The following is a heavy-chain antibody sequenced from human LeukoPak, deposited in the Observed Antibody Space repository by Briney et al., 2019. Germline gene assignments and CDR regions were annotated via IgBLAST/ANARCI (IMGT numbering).Heavy chain of an antibody. CDR2: IKGDGSST. Sequence: GGSPRLSCAASGFTFSTYWMHWVRQAPGKGLVWVARIKGDGSSTIYADSVKGRFTISRDNSKNTLYLQTSSLRAEDTAVYYCARASTTVPNLLDHWGRGTLVTVSS. V-gene: IGHV3-74*01. D-gene: IGHD4-17*01. CDR1: GFTFSTYW. CDR3: ARASTTVPNLLDH. J-gene: IGHJ4*02.